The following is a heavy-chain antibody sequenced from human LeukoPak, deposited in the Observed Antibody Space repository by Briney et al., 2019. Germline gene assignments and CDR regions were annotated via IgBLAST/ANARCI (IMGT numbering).Heavy chain of an antibody. CDR2: IYTRGST. Sequence: SETLSLTCTVSVGSPSIYYWSSLRQPAGKGREGIGRIYTRGSTNNNPSLKSRVTMSVDTSKNQFSLKLSSVTAADTAVYYCARGTTQYYYGSGSYMSWFDPWGQGTLVTVSS. CDR1: VGSPSIYY. J-gene: IGHJ5*02. D-gene: IGHD3-10*01. CDR3: ARGTTQYYYGSGSYMSWFDP. V-gene: IGHV4-4*07.